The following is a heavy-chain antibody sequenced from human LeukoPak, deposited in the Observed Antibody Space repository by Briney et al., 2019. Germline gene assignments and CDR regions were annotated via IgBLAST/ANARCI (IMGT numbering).Heavy chain of an antibody. Sequence: SETLSLTSAVYGGSFSGYYWSWIRQPPGKGLEWIGEINHSGSTNYNPSLKSRVTISVDTSKNQFSLKLSSVTAADTAVYYCASRSEDGAFDYWGQGTLVTVSS. CDR3: ASRSEDGAFDY. V-gene: IGHV4-34*01. CDR1: GGSFSGYY. J-gene: IGHJ4*02. D-gene: IGHD4/OR15-4a*01. CDR2: INHSGST.